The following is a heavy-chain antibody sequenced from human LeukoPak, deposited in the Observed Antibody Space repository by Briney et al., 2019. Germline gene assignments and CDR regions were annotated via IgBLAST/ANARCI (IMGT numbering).Heavy chain of an antibody. Sequence: ASVKVSCKASGYTFTSYYLHWVRQAPGQGLEWMGIINPSGGSTSYAQKFQGRVTMTRDTSTSTVYMELSSLRSEDTAVYYCASSYDSRTQDIYWGQGTLVTVSS. J-gene: IGHJ4*02. CDR2: INPSGGST. D-gene: IGHD3-22*01. V-gene: IGHV1-46*01. CDR3: ASSYDSRTQDIY. CDR1: GYTFTSYY.